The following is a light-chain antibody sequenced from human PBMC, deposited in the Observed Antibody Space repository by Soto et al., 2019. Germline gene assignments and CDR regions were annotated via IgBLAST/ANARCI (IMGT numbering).Light chain of an antibody. V-gene: IGKV3-20*01. CDR1: QSVSSSY. Sequence: DIGLTPSPCTLSLPPGERAPLSCRASQSVSSSYLAWYQQKPGQAPRLLIYGASSRATVIPDRFSGSGSGTDFTLTISRLEPEDFAVYYCQQYGSSPSWTFGQGTKVDIK. CDR3: QQYGSSPSWT. CDR2: GAS. J-gene: IGKJ1*01.